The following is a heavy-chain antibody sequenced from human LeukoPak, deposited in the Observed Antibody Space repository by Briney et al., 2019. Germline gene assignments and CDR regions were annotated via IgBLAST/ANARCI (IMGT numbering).Heavy chain of an antibody. CDR1: GDSVSSSSAV. CDR3: AGTTDYSSFLAF. Sequence: SQTLSLTCAVSGDSVSSSSAVWNWIRQSPSRGLEWLGRTYYRSKWHNEYAESVKSRISITSDTSKIQFSLQLNSVTPEDTAEYYCAGTTDYSSFLAFWGQGTLVTVSS. J-gene: IGHJ4*02. CDR2: TYYRSKWHN. D-gene: IGHD4-11*01. V-gene: IGHV6-1*01.